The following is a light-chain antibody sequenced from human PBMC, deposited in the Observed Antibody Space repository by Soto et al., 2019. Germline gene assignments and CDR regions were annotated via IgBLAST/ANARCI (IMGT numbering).Light chain of an antibody. CDR2: DAS. V-gene: IGKV3D-20*01. J-gene: IGKJ1*01. CDR3: QQYGTSRWT. Sequence: EIVLTQSPATLSLSPGERATLSCGASQNVSNSYLAWYQQKPGLAPRLLIYDASSRAIGIPDRFSGSGSGADFTLTISRLEPEDFAVYYGQQYGTSRWTFGQGTKVEIK. CDR1: QNVSNSY.